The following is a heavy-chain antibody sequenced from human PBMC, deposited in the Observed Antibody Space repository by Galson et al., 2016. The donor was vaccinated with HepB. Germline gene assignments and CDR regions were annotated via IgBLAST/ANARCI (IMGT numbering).Heavy chain of an antibody. CDR2: INSDGSST. J-gene: IGHJ3*02. Sequence: SLRLSCAASGFTFSSYWMHWVRQAPGKGLVWVSRINSDGSSTSYADSVKGRFTISRDNAKNTLYLQMNSLRDEDTAAYYCAKEGRDILTGYYNGDAFGIWGQGTMVTVSS. V-gene: IGHV3-74*01. CDR1: GFTFSSYW. CDR3: AKEGRDILTGYYNGDAFGI. D-gene: IGHD3-9*01.